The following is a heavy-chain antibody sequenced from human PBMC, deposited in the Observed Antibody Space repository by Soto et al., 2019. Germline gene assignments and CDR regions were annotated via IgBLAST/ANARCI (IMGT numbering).Heavy chain of an antibody. CDR1: GGSISSYY. V-gene: IGHV4-59*01. CDR2: IYYSGST. J-gene: IGHJ6*02. D-gene: IGHD6-13*01. Sequence: QVQLQESGPGLVKPSETLSLTCTVSGGSISSYYWSWIRQPPGKGLEWIGYIYYSGSTNYNPSLKSRFTISVDTSKNQFSLKLSSVTAADTAVYYCARDREQLYGMDVWGQGTTVTVSS. CDR3: ARDREQLYGMDV.